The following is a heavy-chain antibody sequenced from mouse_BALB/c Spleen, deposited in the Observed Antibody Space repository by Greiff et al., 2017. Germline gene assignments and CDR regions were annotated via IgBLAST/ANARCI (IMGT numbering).Heavy chain of an antibody. D-gene: IGHD2-12*01. CDR1: GYTFTSYY. V-gene: IGHV1S56*01. Sequence: QVQLQQSGPELVKPGASVRISCKASGYTFTSYYIHWVKQRPGQGLEWIGWIYPGNVNTKYNEKFKGKATLTADKSSSTAYMQLKSLTSEDSAVYYCAVYDGFDYWGQGTTLTVSS. J-gene: IGHJ2*01. CDR3: AVYDGFDY. CDR2: IYPGNVNT.